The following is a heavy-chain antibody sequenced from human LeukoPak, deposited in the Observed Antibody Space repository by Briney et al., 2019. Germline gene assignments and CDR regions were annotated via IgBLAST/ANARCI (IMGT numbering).Heavy chain of an antibody. J-gene: IGHJ6*02. V-gene: IGHV4-34*01. CDR2: INHSGSA. D-gene: IGHD3-22*01. CDR1: GGSFSGYY. Sequence: SETLSLTCAVYGGSFSGYYWSWIRQPPGKGLEWIGEINHSGSANYNPSLKSRVTISVDTSKNQFSLKLSSVTAADTAVYYCARAVNYYDSSGSHKIYYYYGMDVWGQGTTVTVSS. CDR3: ARAVNYYDSSGSHKIYYYYGMDV.